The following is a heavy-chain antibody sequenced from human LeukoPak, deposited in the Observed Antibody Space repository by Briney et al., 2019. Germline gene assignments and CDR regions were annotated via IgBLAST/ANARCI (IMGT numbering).Heavy chain of an antibody. CDR3: AKGSTLGEGLYYFGY. J-gene: IGHJ4*02. CDR2: ISYDGSNK. CDR1: GFTFSSYG. V-gene: IGHV3-30*18. Sequence: PGGSLRLSCAASGFTFSSYGMHWVRQAPGKGLEWVAVISYDGSNKYYADSVKGRFTISRDNSKNTLYLQMNSLRAEDTAVYYCAKGSTLGEGLYYFGYWGQGTLVTVSS. D-gene: IGHD3-16*01.